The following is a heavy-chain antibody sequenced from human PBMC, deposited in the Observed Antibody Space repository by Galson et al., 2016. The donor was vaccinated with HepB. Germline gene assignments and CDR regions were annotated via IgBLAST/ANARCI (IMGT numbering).Heavy chain of an antibody. CDR3: ARQNLGHWGGGRCSPDGLDI. Sequence: SLRLSCAASGLRFRSYGMHWVRQAPGKGLEWVAMIYLDGSDKYYADAVKGRFIISRDNAENTLYLQMNSLRAEDTAVYYCARQNLGHWGGGRCSPDGLDIWGLGTMVTVSS. CDR1: GLRFRSYG. V-gene: IGHV3-33*01. CDR2: IYLDGSDK. J-gene: IGHJ3*02. D-gene: IGHD2-15*01.